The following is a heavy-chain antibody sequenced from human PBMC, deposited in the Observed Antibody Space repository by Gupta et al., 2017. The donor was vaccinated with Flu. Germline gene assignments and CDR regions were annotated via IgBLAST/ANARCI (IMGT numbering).Heavy chain of an antibody. D-gene: IGHD2/OR15-2a*01. CDR1: GGSISSSSYH. V-gene: IGHV4-39*01. Sequence: QLQLQESGPGLVKPSETLSLTCTVSGGSISSSSYHWGWIRQPPGKGLEWIGNINYSGTTYYNPSLKSRVTISADTSNNQFSLKLSSVTAADTAVYYCARRPSYDGGAFDIWGQGTMVTVSS. CDR2: INYSGTT. CDR3: ARRPSYDGGAFDI. J-gene: IGHJ3*02.